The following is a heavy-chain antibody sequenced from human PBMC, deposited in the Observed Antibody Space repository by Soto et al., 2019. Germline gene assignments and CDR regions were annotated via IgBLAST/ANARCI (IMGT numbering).Heavy chain of an antibody. CDR3: ARRGSGTFSEAFHI. CDR2: ISAYSGNA. J-gene: IGHJ3*02. V-gene: IGHV1-18*04. D-gene: IGHD3-10*01. CDR1: GFSFTSYG. Sequence: QAQLVQSGAEVKKPGASVKVSCKASGFSFTSYGFSWVRQAPGQGLELMGWISAYSGNAKYEEKIQDRVTMTTDTATSTVCMVVRGLRAGDTAVYYCARRGSGTFSEAFHIWGEWTMVTVS.